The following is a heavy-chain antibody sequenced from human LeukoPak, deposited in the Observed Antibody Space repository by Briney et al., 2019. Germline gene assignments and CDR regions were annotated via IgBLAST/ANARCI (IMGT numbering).Heavy chain of an antibody. CDR3: AKDQPILSMTYYFDY. V-gene: IGHV3-74*01. Sequence: GGSLRLSCEASEFTFNDYWMHWVRQGPGKGLVWVSRINSDGSSASYADSVKGRFTISRDNSKNTLYLQMNSLRAEDTAVYYCAKDQPILSMTYYFDYWGQGTLVTVSS. D-gene: IGHD2-15*01. CDR2: INSDGSSA. CDR1: EFTFNDYW. J-gene: IGHJ4*02.